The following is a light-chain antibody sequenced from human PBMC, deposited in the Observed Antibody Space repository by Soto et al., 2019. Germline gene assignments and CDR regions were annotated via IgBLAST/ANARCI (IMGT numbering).Light chain of an antibody. Sequence: DIQMTQSPSTLSASVGDRVTITCRASQTISSSLAWYQQKPGKAPNLLIYDASYLESGVPSRFSGSGSGTEFTLTISSLQPDDFATYYCQQYNSYPVTFGQGPKLEIK. CDR2: DAS. J-gene: IGKJ2*01. CDR3: QQYNSYPVT. CDR1: QTISSS. V-gene: IGKV1-5*01.